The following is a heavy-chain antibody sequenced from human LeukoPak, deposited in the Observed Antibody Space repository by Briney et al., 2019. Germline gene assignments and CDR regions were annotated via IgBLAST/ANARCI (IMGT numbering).Heavy chain of an antibody. CDR2: INPNSGGT. J-gene: IGHJ5*02. Sequence: ASVKVSCKASGYTFTGYYMHWVRQAPGRGREGMGWINPNSGGTNYAQKFQGRGTMTRDTSISTAYMELSMLRSDDTAVYYCARDPNPDYGDYSWFDPWGQGTLVTVSS. V-gene: IGHV1-2*02. CDR3: ARDPNPDYGDYSWFDP. D-gene: IGHD4-17*01. CDR1: GYTFTGYY.